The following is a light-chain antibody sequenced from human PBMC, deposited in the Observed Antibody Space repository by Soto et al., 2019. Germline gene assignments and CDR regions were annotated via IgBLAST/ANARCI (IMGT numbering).Light chain of an antibody. CDR2: EVT. CDR3: SSHAGINNVV. CDR1: SSDVGGYNY. V-gene: IGLV2-8*01. Sequence: QSALTQPPSASGSPGQSVTISCTGTSSDVGGYNYVSWYQQHPGKAPKLMVYEVTKRPSGVPDRFSGSKSVNTASLTVSGLQAEDEDDYYCSSHAGINNVVFGGGTKLTVL. J-gene: IGLJ3*02.